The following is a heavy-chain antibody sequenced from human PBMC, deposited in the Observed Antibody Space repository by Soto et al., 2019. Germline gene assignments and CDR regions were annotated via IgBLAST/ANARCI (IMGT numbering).Heavy chain of an antibody. V-gene: IGHV3-74*01. CDR3: ASSLLTPFDY. D-gene: IGHD7-27*01. Sequence: GGSLRLSCASSGFTFNSYWIHWVRQAPGKGLVWVSRINSDGSSTSYADSVKGRFTISRDNAKNTLYLQMNSLRAEDTAVYYCASSLLTPFDYWGQGTLVTVSS. J-gene: IGHJ4*02. CDR2: INSDGSST. CDR1: GFTFNSYW.